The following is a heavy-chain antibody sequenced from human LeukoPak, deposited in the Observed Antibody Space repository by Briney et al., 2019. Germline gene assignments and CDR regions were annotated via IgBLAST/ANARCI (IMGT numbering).Heavy chain of an antibody. CDR1: GFTFSSFG. J-gene: IGHJ3*02. CDR2: ISSSSSTI. Sequence: GGSLRLSCAASGFTFSSFGMNWVRQAPGKGLEWVSYISSSSSTIYYADSVKGRFTISRDNARDSLYLQMNSLRDEDTAVYYCARDKYFYDSSADAFDIWGQGTVVTVSS. CDR3: ARDKYFYDSSADAFDI. V-gene: IGHV3-48*02. D-gene: IGHD3-22*01.